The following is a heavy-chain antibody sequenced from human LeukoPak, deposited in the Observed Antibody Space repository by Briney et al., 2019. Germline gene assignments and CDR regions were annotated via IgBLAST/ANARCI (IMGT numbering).Heavy chain of an antibody. D-gene: IGHD6-13*01. Sequence: GGSLRLSCEASGFTFSDYYMTWIRQAPGKGLEWVSYISSSSTYTNYADSVKGRFTISRDNAKNSLYLQMNSLRAEDTAVYYCAREPSKQHLDIWGRGTLVTVSS. CDR2: ISSSSTYT. CDR1: GFTFSDYY. V-gene: IGHV3-11*06. J-gene: IGHJ4*02. CDR3: AREPSKQHLDI.